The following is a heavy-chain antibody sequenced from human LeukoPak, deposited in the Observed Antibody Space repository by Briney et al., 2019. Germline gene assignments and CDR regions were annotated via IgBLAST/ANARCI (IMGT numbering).Heavy chain of an antibody. J-gene: IGHJ4*02. CDR3: ARAYYYDSSGDFDY. Sequence: ASVKVSCKASGGTFSSYAISWVRQAPGQGLEWMGIINPSGGSTSYAQKFQGRVTMTRDTSTSTVYMELSSLRSEDTAVYYCARAYYYDSSGDFDYWGQGTLVTVSS. D-gene: IGHD3-22*01. CDR1: GGTFSSYA. CDR2: INPSGGST. V-gene: IGHV1-46*01.